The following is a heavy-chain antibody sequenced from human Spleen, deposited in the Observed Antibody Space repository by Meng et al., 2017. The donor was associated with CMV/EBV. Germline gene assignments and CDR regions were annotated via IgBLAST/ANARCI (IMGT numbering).Heavy chain of an antibody. D-gene: IGHD3-3*01. CDR2: IYYSGST. V-gene: IGHV4-59*01. CDR1: GGSISSYY. Sequence: SETLSLTCTVSGGSISSYYWSWIRQPPGNGLEWIGDIYYSGSTNYNPSLKSRVTISVDTSKNQFSLKRSSVTAADTAVYYCARGYDFWSGYDPGFDYWGQGTLVTVSS. CDR3: ARGYDFWSGYDPGFDY. J-gene: IGHJ4*02.